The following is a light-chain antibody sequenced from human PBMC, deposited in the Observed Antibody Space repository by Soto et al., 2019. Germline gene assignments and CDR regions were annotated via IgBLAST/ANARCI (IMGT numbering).Light chain of an antibody. CDR2: VAS. V-gene: IGKV1-39*01. Sequence: DIQVTQSPSSLSASIGDRVTITCRASQSISTFLNWYQQKPGKAPNLLIYVASNLQTGVPSRFSGSGSGTDFSLTISSLQHEDVATDYCQQSYRAPYTFGQGTTLEIK. CDR1: QSISTF. J-gene: IGKJ2*01. CDR3: QQSYRAPYT.